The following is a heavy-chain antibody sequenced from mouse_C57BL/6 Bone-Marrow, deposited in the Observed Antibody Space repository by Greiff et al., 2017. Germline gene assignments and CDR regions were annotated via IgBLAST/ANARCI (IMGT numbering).Heavy chain of an antibody. J-gene: IGHJ3*01. Sequence: EVKLMESGGDLVKPGGSLKLSCAASGFTFSSYGMSWVRQTPDKRLEWVATISSGGSYTYYPDSVKGRFTISRDNAKNTLYLQMSSLKSEDTAMYYCARPHPFAYWGQGTLVTVSA. CDR1: GFTFSSYG. CDR2: ISSGGSYT. V-gene: IGHV5-6*01. CDR3: ARPHPFAY.